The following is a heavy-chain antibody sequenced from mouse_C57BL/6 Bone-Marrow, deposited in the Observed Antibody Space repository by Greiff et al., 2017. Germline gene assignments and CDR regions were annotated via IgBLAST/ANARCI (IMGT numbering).Heavy chain of an antibody. V-gene: IGHV2-2*01. D-gene: IGHD1-1*01. CDR1: GFSLTSYG. CDR3: ARFPLWTY. CDR2: IWSGGST. J-gene: IGHJ3*01. Sequence: QVQLQQSGPGLVQPSQSLSITCTVSGFSLTSYGVHWVRQSPGKGLEWLGVIWSGGSTDYNAAFISRLSISKDNSKSQVFFKMNSLQADDTAIYYCARFPLWTYWGQGTLGTVSA.